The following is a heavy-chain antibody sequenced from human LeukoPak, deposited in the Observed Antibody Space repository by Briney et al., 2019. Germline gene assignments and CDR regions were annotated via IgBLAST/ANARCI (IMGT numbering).Heavy chain of an antibody. Sequence: PSETLSLTCTVSGGSISSSSYYWGWIRQPPGKGLEWIGSIYYSGSTYYNPSLKSRVTISVDTSKNQFSLKLSSVTAADTAVYYCARGAPPQTQRWLQFLGPHFDYWGQGTLVTVSS. CDR2: IYYSGST. CDR3: ARGAPPQTQRWLQFLGPHFDY. CDR1: GGSISSSSYY. V-gene: IGHV4-39*01. J-gene: IGHJ4*02. D-gene: IGHD3-3*01.